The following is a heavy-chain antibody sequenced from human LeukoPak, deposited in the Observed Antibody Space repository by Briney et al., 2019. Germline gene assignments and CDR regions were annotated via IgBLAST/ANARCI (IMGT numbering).Heavy chain of an antibody. Sequence: PGGSLRLSCAASGFTFNSHEMNWVRQAPGKGLEWVSYISSSGSTMYYADSVKGRFTISRDNAKNSLYLQMNSLRTEDTAVYYCAKPLDVTTPMDGFDYWGQGTLVTVSS. CDR1: GFTFNSHE. D-gene: IGHD5-18*01. CDR3: AKPLDVTTPMDGFDY. CDR2: ISSSGSTM. V-gene: IGHV3-48*03. J-gene: IGHJ4*02.